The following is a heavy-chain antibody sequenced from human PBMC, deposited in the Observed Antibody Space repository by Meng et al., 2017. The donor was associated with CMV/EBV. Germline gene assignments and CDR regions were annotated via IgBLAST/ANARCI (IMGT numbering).Heavy chain of an antibody. CDR3: ARGERSSSSDY. D-gene: IGHD6-6*01. CDR2: IYYSGST. V-gene: IGHV4-39*07. J-gene: IGHJ4*02. CDR1: GGSISSSSYY. Sequence: SETLSLTCTVSGGSISSSSYYWGWIRQPPGKGLEWIGSIYYSGSTYYNPSLKSRVTISVDTSKNQFSLKLSSVTAADTAVYYCARGERSSSSDYWGQGTLVTVSS.